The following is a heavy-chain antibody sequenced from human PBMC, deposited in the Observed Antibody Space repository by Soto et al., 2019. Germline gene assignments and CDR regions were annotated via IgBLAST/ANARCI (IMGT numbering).Heavy chain of an antibody. CDR1: GGSISSGGYY. V-gene: IGHV4-31*03. D-gene: IGHD6-13*01. J-gene: IGHJ6*02. CDR3: AIFRVDGIAAAGTHYGMDV. Sequence: QVQLQESGPGLVKPSQTLSLTCTVSGGSISSGGYYWSWIRQHPGKGLEWIGYIYYSGSTYYNPSLKSRVNISVDTSKNQFSLKLSSVTAADTAVYYCAIFRVDGIAAAGTHYGMDVWGQGTTVTVSS. CDR2: IYYSGST.